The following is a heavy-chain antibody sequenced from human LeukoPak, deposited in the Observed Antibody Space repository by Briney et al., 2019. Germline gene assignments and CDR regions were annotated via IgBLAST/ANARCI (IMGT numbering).Heavy chain of an antibody. CDR3: TRESGAFSPFGF. CDR1: VGSIPTTNW. V-gene: IGHV4-4*02. CDR2: VHLSGAS. Sequence: PSGTLSLTCAVSVGSIPTTNWWSWVRQPPGKGLEWIGEVHLSGASNYNPSLKSRVNMSIDKSKNQLSLELTSVTAADTAIYYCTRESGAFSPFGFWGQGTLVTVSS. J-gene: IGHJ4*02. D-gene: IGHD1-26*01.